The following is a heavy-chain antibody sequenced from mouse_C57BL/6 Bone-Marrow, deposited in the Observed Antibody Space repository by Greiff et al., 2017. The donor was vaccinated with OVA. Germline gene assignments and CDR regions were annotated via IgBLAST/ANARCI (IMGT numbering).Heavy chain of an antibody. CDR2: IFPRSGNT. CDR3: ARLTTVEGYFDV. CDR1: GSTFTSYG. Sequence: VKLVESGAELARPGASVKLSCKASGSTFTSYGLSWVQQRTGQGLEWIGVIFPRSGNTYYNEMFKGKATLPADKTSSTAYMELRSVTSEDSAVYFWARLTTVEGYFDVWGTGTTVTVSS. V-gene: IGHV1-81*01. D-gene: IGHD1-1*01. J-gene: IGHJ1*03.